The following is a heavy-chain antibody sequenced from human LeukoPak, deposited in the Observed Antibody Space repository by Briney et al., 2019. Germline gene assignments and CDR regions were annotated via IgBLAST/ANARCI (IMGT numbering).Heavy chain of an antibody. CDR2: IYYSGST. J-gene: IGHJ6*03. D-gene: IGHD6-6*01. CDR3: ARGSSSSRTGYYYYYMDV. V-gene: IGHV4-59*12. Sequence: SETLSLTCTVSGGSISSYYWSWIRQPPGKGLEWIGYIYYSGSTNYNPSLKSRVTISVDTSKNQFSLKLSSVTAADTAVYYCARGSSSSRTGYYYYYMDVWGKGTTVTVSS. CDR1: GGSISSYY.